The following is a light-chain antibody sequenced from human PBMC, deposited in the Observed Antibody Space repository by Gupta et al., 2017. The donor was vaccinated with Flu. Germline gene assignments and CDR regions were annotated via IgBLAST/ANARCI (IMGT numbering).Light chain of an antibody. CDR1: QDISKY. Sequence: DMQMTQSPASLSASVGDRVAITCRASQDISKYLNWYQVKPGKAPNLLIYAASSLQSGVPSRFGGSGSVTDFTLTISNLQPEDFATYYCQPSFSTPDFTFGGGTKVEIK. V-gene: IGKV1-39*01. CDR3: QPSFSTPDFT. J-gene: IGKJ4*01. CDR2: AAS.